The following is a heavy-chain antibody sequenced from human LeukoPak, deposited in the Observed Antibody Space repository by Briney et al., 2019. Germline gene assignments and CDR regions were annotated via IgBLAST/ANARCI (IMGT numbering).Heavy chain of an antibody. CDR3: ARGYEASGTGGMDV. V-gene: IGHV4-34*01. CDR1: RRSFSSHY. D-gene: IGHD6-13*01. J-gene: IGHJ6*02. Sequence: PSETLSLTCCIYRRSFSSHYWTWIWQPPGKGLEWIGDISHSGTTNYNPSLKSRVTILVDTSKNQFSLKLTSVTAADTAVFYCARGYEASGTGGMDVFGQGTTVTVSS. CDR2: ISHSGTT.